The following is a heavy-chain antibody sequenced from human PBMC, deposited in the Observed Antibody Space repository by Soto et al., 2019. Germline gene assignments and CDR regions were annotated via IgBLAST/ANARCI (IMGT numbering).Heavy chain of an antibody. V-gene: IGHV3-48*01. CDR3: ASHDYGDYVAY. CDR2: ISSGSSTI. CDR1: GFTFSTYS. Sequence: EVQLVESGGGLVQPGGSLRLSCAASGFTFSTYSMNWVRQAPGKGLEWVSYISSGSSTISYADSVKGRFTISRDNAKKSLYLQMNSLRAEDTAVYYCASHDYGDYVAYWGQGTLVPVSS. D-gene: IGHD4-17*01. J-gene: IGHJ4*02.